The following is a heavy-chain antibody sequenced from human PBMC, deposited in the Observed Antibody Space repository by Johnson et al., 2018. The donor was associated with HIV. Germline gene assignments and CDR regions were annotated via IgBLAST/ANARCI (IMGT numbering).Heavy chain of an antibody. D-gene: IGHD6-13*01. J-gene: IGHJ3*02. Sequence: QVLLVESGGGVVQPWRSLRLSCAASGFTFSSYGMHWVRQAPGKGLEWVAVIWYDGSNKYYADSVMGRFTISRDNSKNTLYLQMNSLRAEDTAVYYCARDRGGIAEQSGAFDIWGQGTMVTVSS. CDR1: GFTFSSYG. CDR2: IWYDGSNK. V-gene: IGHV3-30*19. CDR3: ARDRGGIAEQSGAFDI.